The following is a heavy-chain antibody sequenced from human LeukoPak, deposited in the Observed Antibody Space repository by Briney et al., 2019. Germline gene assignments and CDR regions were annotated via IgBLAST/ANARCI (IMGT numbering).Heavy chain of an antibody. D-gene: IGHD3-16*01. CDR2: ISYDGSNK. CDR3: AGRIMIDY. J-gene: IGHJ4*02. CDR1: GFNFNSYT. V-gene: IGHV3-30-3*01. Sequence: GGSLRLSCAASGFNFNSYTMNWVRQAPGKGLEWVAVISYDGSNKYYADSVKGRFTISRDNSKNTLYLQMNSLRAEDTAVYYCAGRIMIDYWGQGTLVTVSS.